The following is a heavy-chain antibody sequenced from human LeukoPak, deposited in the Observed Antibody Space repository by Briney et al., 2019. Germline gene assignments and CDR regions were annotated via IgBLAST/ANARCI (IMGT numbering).Heavy chain of an antibody. J-gene: IGHJ6*02. CDR1: GGTFSSYA. D-gene: IGHD6-6*01. CDR2: TIPIFGTA. V-gene: IGHV1-69*13. CDR3: ARLVAARPSRYGMAV. Sequence: ASVKVSCKASGGTFSSYAISWVRQAPGQGLEWMGGTIPIFGTANYAQKFQGRVTITADESTSTAYMELSSLRSEDTAVYYCARLVAARPSRYGMAVWGQGTTVTVSS.